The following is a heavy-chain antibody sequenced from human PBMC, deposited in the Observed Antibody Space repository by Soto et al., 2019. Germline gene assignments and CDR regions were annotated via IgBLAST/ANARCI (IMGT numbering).Heavy chain of an antibody. CDR3: AREGIAAAGLYYFDY. D-gene: IGHD6-13*01. Sequence: SVKVSCKASGGTFSSYAISWVRQAPGQGLEWMGGIIPIFGTANYAQKFQGRATITADESTSTAYMELSSLRSEDTAVYYCAREGIAAAGLYYFDYWGQGTLVTVSS. CDR1: GGTFSSYA. V-gene: IGHV1-69*13. CDR2: IIPIFGTA. J-gene: IGHJ4*02.